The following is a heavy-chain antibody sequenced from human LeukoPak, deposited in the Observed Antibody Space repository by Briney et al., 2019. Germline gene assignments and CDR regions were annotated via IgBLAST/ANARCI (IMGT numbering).Heavy chain of an antibody. D-gene: IGHD2-2*01. V-gene: IGHV4-59*08. CDR2: IYYSGNT. CDR3: ARHASSSTSWLPA. J-gene: IGHJ5*02. CDR1: GASISTYY. Sequence: PSETLSLTCTVSGASISTYYWSWIRQPPGKGLEWIANIYYSGNTNYNPSLKSRVSISVDTSKNQLSLKVSSVTAADTAVYFCARHASSSTSWLPAWGQGTLVTVS.